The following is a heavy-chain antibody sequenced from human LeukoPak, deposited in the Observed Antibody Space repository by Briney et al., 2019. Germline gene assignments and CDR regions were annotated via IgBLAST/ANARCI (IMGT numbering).Heavy chain of an antibody. J-gene: IGHJ4*02. CDR1: YXFTXXD. D-gene: IGHD6-25*01. CDR3: ARLVGSAFDY. V-gene: IGHV1-8*01. Sequence: YXFTXXDINWVRQATGQGLEWMGWMNPNSGNTGYAQKFQGRVTMTRNTSISTAYMELSSLRSEDTAVYYCARLVGSAFDYWGQGTLVTVSS. CDR2: MNPNSGNT.